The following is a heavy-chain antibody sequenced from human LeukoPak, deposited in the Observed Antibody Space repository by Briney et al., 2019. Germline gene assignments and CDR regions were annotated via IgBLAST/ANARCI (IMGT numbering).Heavy chain of an antibody. V-gene: IGHV4-34*01. D-gene: IGHD6-13*01. CDR1: GGSFSGYY. J-gene: IGHJ4*02. CDR3: ARGGYNSDWYEVDS. CDR2: INHSGST. Sequence: KTSETLSLTCAVYGGSFSGYYWSWIRQPPGKGLEWIGEINHSGSTNYNPPLKSRVTISVDTSRKRFSLNLSSVTAADTAVYYCARGGYNSDWYEVDSWGQGTLATVSS.